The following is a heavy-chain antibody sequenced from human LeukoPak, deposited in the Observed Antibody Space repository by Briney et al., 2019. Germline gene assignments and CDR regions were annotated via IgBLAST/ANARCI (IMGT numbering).Heavy chain of an antibody. CDR2: VHYRGST. D-gene: IGHD1-26*01. V-gene: IGHV4-39*01. CDR3: ARVTGSYYDDFDY. CDR1: GGSISSNNHC. J-gene: IGHJ4*02. Sequence: SETLSLTCSVSGGSISSNNHCWGWIRQPPGKGLEWIGNVHYRGSTHYNPSLKSRVTISVDTSKSQFSLKLSSVTAADTAVYYCARVTGSYYDDFDYWGQGTLVTVSS.